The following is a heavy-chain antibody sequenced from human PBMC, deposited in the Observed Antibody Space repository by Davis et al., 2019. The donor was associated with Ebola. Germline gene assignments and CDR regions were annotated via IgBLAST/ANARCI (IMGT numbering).Heavy chain of an antibody. J-gene: IGHJ5*02. V-gene: IGHV1-2*06. CDR1: GYTFTGYY. D-gene: IGHD2-15*01. CDR2: INPNSGGT. Sequence: ASVKVSCKASGYTFTGYYMHWVRQAPGQGLEWMGRINPNSGGTNYAQQFQGRVTMTRDTSTSTVYMELSSLRSEGTAVYYCARASIRYCSGGSCYSVPPGNWFDPWGQGTLVTVSS. CDR3: ARASIRYCSGGSCYSVPPGNWFDP.